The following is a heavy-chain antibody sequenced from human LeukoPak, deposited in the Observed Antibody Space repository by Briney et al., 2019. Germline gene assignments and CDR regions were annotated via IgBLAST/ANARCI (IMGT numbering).Heavy chain of an antibody. D-gene: IGHD5-18*01. Sequence: GRSLRLSCAASGFTFSSYGMHWVRQAPGKGLEWVAVIWYDGSNKYYADSVKGRFTISRDNSKNTLYLQMNSLRAEDTAVYYCAKDQNTARGYSYGTDYWGQGTLGTVSS. CDR1: GFTFSSYG. CDR2: IWYDGSNK. V-gene: IGHV3-33*06. CDR3: AKDQNTARGYSYGTDY. J-gene: IGHJ4*02.